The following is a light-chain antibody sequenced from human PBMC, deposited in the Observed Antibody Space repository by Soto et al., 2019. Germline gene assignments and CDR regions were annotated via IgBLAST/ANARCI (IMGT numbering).Light chain of an antibody. V-gene: IGKV3-20*01. Sequence: EIVLTQSPGTLSLSPGERATLSCRASQSVNSIYLAWYQQKPGQAPRLLIYGASSRATGIPDRFSGSGSGTDLTLTISRLGPEDFALYYCQQYGDSPRAFGQGTKVDI. CDR2: GAS. CDR3: QQYGDSPRA. J-gene: IGKJ1*01. CDR1: QSVNSIY.